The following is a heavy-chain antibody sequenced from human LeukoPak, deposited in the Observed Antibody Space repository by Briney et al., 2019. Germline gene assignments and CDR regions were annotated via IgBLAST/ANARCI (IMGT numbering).Heavy chain of an antibody. CDR3: ARDMGIVVVPAAPFYFDY. Sequence: ASVKVSCKASGGTFSSYAISWVRQAPGQGLEWMGGIIPIFGTANYAQKFQGRVTITTDESTSTAYMELSSLRSEDTAVYYCARDMGIVVVPAAPFYFDYWGQGTLVTVSS. J-gene: IGHJ4*02. D-gene: IGHD2-2*03. CDR2: IIPIFGTA. V-gene: IGHV1-69*05. CDR1: GGTFSSYA.